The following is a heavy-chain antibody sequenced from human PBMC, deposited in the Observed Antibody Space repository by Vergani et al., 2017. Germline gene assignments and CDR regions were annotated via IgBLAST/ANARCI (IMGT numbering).Heavy chain of an antibody. Sequence: QVQLQESGPGLVKPSQTLSLTCTVSGGSISSGSYYWSWIRQPPGKGLEWIGSIYYSGSTYYNPSLKSRVTISVDTSKNQFSLKLSSVTAADTAVYYCARSPRGAYSGYQSYYFDYWGQGTLVTVSS. J-gene: IGHJ4*02. D-gene: IGHD5-12*01. CDR2: IYYSGST. CDR1: GGSISSGSYY. CDR3: ARSPRGAYSGYQSYYFDY. V-gene: IGHV4-39*07.